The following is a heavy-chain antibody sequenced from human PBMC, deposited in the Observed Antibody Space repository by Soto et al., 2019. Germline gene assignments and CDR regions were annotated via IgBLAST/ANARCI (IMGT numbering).Heavy chain of an antibody. Sequence: GGSLRLSCAASGFTFSSYGMHWVRQAPGKGLEWVAVISYDGSNKYYADSVKGRFTISRDNSKNTLYLQMNSLRAEDTAVYYCAKAAREDSSGWYAGFDYWGQGTLVTVSS. V-gene: IGHV3-30*18. D-gene: IGHD6-19*01. CDR3: AKAAREDSSGWYAGFDY. CDR1: GFTFSSYG. CDR2: ISYDGSNK. J-gene: IGHJ4*02.